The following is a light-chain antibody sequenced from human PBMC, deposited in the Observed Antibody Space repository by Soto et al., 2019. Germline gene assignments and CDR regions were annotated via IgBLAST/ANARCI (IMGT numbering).Light chain of an antibody. Sequence: EIVLTQSPATLSLSPGQRATLSCRASQSIGLSLAWYQHKPGQAPRLLIYDASTRASGIPARFSGSGSGKDFTLTISSLEPEDFAVYYCQQRTNWPPWTFGQGTKVEIK. CDR2: DAS. CDR3: QQRTNWPPWT. CDR1: QSIGLS. V-gene: IGKV3-11*01. J-gene: IGKJ1*01.